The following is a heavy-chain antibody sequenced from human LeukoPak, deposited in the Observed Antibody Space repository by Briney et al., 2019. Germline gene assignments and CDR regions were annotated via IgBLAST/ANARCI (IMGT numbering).Heavy chain of an antibody. D-gene: IGHD2-15*01. J-gene: IGHJ4*02. CDR3: ARDCSGGSCYSAFDY. CDR1: GFTFSHYS. CDR2: ISSSSSYI. V-gene: IGHV3-21*01. Sequence: GGSLRLSCVASGFTFSHYSMNWVRQAPGKGLEWVSTISSSSSYIYYADSVKGRFTISRDNAKNSLYLQMSSLRAEDTAVYYCARDCSGGSCYSAFDYWGQGTLVTVSS.